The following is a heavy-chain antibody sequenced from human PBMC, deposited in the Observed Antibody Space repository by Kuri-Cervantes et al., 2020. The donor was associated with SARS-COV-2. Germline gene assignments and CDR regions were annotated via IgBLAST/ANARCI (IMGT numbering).Heavy chain of an antibody. V-gene: IGHV3-11*04. J-gene: IGHJ4*02. CDR1: GFTFSDYY. Sequence: GESLKISCAASGFTFSDYYMTWIRQAPGKGLEWVSYISSSGSTIYYADSVKGRFTISRDNAKNSLYLQMNSLRAEDTAVYYRARDLRLGKSLDYWGQGTLVTVSS. CDR2: ISSSGSTI. CDR3: ARDLRLGKSLDY. D-gene: IGHD7-27*01.